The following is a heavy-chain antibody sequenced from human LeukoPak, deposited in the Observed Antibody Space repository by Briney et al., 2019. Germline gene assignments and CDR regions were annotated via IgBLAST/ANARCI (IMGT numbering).Heavy chain of an antibody. CDR3: ARGGPGQWLVPYFDY. Sequence: PGGSLRLSCAASGFTVSSNYMSWVRQAPGKGLEWVSVIYSGGSTYYADSVKGRFTISRDNSKNTLSLQMNSLRAEDTAVYYCARGGPGQWLVPYFDYWGQGTVVTVSS. CDR1: GFTVSSNY. CDR2: IYSGGST. V-gene: IGHV3-53*01. D-gene: IGHD6-19*01. J-gene: IGHJ4*02.